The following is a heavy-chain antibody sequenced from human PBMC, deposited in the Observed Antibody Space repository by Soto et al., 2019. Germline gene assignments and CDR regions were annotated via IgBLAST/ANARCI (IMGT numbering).Heavy chain of an antibody. CDR1: GFTVSSNY. D-gene: IGHD2-2*01. CDR2: IYSGGST. CDR3: ARDLSVVVPAARGGAFDI. J-gene: IGHJ3*02. Sequence: EVQLVESGGGLVQPGGSLRLSCAASGFTVSSNYMSWVRQAPGKGLEWVSVIYSGGSTYYADSVKARFTISRHNSKNTLYLQMNSLRAEDTAVYYCARDLSVVVPAARGGAFDIWGQGTMVTVSS. V-gene: IGHV3-53*04.